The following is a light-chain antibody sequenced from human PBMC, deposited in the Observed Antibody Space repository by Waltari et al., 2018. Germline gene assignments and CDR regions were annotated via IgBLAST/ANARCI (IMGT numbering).Light chain of an antibody. J-gene: IGLJ3*02. CDR1: TSDLGGYNY. CDR2: DIT. V-gene: IGLV2-14*03. Sequence: QSALTQSAYVSGSLGQSITMSCPGTTSDLGGYNYVSWYQQHPGQAPKLILYDITSRAPRVSNRVSGSKSGNTASLTSSGLQAEDDADYYCCSFTTSSTCVFGGRTRLTVL. CDR3: CSFTTSSTCV.